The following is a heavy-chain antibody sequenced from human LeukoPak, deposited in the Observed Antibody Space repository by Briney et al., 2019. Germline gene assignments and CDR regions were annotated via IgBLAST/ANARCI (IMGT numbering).Heavy chain of an antibody. J-gene: IGHJ6*03. D-gene: IGHD5-18*01. Sequence: PSETLSLTCTVSGGSISSSSYYWGWIRQPPGKGPEWIGSIYYSGSTYYNPSLKSRVTISVDTSKNQFSLKLSSVTAADTAVYYCASSSWLRGDLYYYYYYMDVWGKGTTVTVSS. V-gene: IGHV4-39*07. CDR3: ASSSWLRGDLYYYYYYMDV. CDR2: IYYSGST. CDR1: GGSISSSSYY.